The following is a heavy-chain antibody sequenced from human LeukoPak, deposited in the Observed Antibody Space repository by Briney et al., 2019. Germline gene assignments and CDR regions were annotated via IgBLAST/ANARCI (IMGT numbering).Heavy chain of an antibody. V-gene: IGHV3-30*18. D-gene: IGHD3-22*01. CDR1: GFTFSSYG. Sequence: GRSLRLSCAASGFTFSSYGMHWVRQAPGKGLEWGAVISYDGSNKYYADSVKGRFTISRDNSKNTLYLQMHSLRAEDTAVYYCAKGLWYYYDSSGYVDYWGQGTLVTVSS. CDR2: ISYDGSNK. J-gene: IGHJ4*02. CDR3: AKGLWYYYDSSGYVDY.